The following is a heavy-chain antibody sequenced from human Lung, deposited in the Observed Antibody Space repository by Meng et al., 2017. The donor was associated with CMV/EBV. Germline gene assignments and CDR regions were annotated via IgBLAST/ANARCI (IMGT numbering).Heavy chain of an antibody. J-gene: IGHJ4*02. V-gene: IGHV1-46*01. CDR2: INPSGGST. CDR1: GYTFTSYY. D-gene: IGHD5-18*01. Sequence: ASXXVSXKASGYTFTSYYMHWVRQAPGQGLEWMGIINPSGGSTSYAQKFQGRVTMTRDTSTSTVYMELSSLRSEDTAVYYCARDRERGYSYGIIDYGGQGNXVNGAS. CDR3: ARDRERGYSYGIIDY.